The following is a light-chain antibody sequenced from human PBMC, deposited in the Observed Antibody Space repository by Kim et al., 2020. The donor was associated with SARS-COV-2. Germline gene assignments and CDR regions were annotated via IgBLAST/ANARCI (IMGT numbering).Light chain of an antibody. CDR2: WAS. CDR3: QQYYSTPLS. V-gene: IGKV4-1*01. CDR1: QSVLYSSNNKNY. J-gene: IGKJ4*01. Sequence: DIVMTQSPDSLAESLGERATINCKSSQSVLYSSNNKNYLAWYQQKPGQPPKLLIYWASTRESGVPDRFSGSGSGTDFTLTISSLQAEDVAVYYCQQYYSTPLSFGVGTKVDIK.